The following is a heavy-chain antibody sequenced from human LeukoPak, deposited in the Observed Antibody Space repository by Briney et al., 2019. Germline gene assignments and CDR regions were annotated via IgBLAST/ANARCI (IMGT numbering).Heavy chain of an antibody. Sequence: GGSLRLSCAASEFTFGDYDMSWVRQTLGKGLEWVSSISGDGLATWYADSVRGRFTISRDKPRITLNLQLDSLRVDDTAVYYCAKGPNFGSWRALDYWGQGSLVTVSS. V-gene: IGHV3-23*01. CDR3: AKGPNFGSWRALDY. CDR2: ISGDGLAT. D-gene: IGHD3-10*01. CDR1: EFTFGDYD. J-gene: IGHJ4*02.